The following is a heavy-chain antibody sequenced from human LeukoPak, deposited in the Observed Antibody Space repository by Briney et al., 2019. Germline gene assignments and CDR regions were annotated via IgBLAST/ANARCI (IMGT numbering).Heavy chain of an antibody. D-gene: IGHD2/OR15-2a*01. V-gene: IGHV3-23*01. J-gene: IGHJ3*02. CDR1: GFTFSSYA. CDR3: ARDSLWAFDI. CDR2: ISGSGGST. Sequence: GGSLRLSCAASGFTFSSYAMSWVRQAPGKGLEWVSAISGSGGSTYYADSVKGRFTISRDNSKNTLYLQMNSLRDEDTAIYYCARDSLWAFDIWGQGTMVTVSS.